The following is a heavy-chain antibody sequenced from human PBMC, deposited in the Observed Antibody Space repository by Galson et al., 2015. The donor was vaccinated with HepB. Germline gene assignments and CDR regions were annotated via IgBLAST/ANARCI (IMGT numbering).Heavy chain of an antibody. Sequence: SLRLSCAASGFTFSSYSMNWVRQAPGKGLEWVSSISSSSSYIYYADSVKGRFTISRDNAKNSLYLQMNSLRAEDTAVYYCAREGRALGSSSIWGQGTLVTVSS. D-gene: IGHD6-13*01. CDR3: AREGRALGSSSI. CDR2: ISSSSSYI. V-gene: IGHV3-21*01. CDR1: GFTFSSYS. J-gene: IGHJ4*02.